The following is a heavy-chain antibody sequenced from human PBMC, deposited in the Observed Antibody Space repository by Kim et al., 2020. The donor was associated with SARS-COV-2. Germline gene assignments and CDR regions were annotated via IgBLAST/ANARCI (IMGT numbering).Heavy chain of an antibody. CDR2: T. J-gene: IGHJ6*02. V-gene: IGHV3-53*04. CDR3: AREHLYFDVVV. Sequence: THYADSVKVRCTVSRQKSKNTVYLQMSSLRTEITAVYYCAREHLYFDVVVWGQGTTVTVAS.